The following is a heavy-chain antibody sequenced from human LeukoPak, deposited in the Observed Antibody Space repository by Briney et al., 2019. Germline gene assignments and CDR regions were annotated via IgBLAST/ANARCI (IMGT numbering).Heavy chain of an antibody. CDR2: IYSDGIT. Sequence: GGSLRLSCAASGFTVSSNFMSWVRQAPGKRLEWVSVIYSDGITYYADSVKGRFTISRDNSKNTLYLQMNSLRVEDTAVYYCARDGCSSTSCPDWYFDLWGRGSLVTVSS. CDR3: ARDGCSSTSCPDWYFDL. D-gene: IGHD2-2*01. V-gene: IGHV3-66*02. J-gene: IGHJ2*01. CDR1: GFTVSSNF.